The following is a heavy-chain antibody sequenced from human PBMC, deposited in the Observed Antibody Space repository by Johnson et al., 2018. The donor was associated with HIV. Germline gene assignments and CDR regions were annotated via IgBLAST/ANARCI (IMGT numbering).Heavy chain of an antibody. J-gene: IGHJ3*01. CDR2: ISGSGGIT. CDR1: GFAFSSYA. CDR3: ARDLLYSAFDV. Sequence: VQLVESGGGVVQPGRSLTLSCAASGFAFSSYAMNWVRQAPGKGLEWVSGISGSGGITYYADSVKGRFTISRDSSKNTLYLQMDSLRAEDTAVYYCARDLLYSAFDVWGQGTMVTVSS. V-gene: IGHV3-23*04. D-gene: IGHD2-8*01.